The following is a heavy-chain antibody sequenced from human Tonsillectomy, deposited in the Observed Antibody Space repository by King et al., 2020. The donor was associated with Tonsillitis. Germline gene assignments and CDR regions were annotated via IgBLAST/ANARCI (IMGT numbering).Heavy chain of an antibody. CDR1: GFTFSNYG. V-gene: IGHV3-30*03. Sequence: VQLVESGGGVVQPGRSLRLSCAASGFTFSNYGIHWVRQAPGKGLEWVAVISYDGSNKYYADSVKGRFTISRDNSKNTLYLQMNSLRAEDTAVYYCWGSSSDYYYYMDVWGKGPRSPSP. CDR3: WGSSSDYYYYMDV. J-gene: IGHJ6*03. CDR2: ISYDGSNK. D-gene: IGHD2-2*01.